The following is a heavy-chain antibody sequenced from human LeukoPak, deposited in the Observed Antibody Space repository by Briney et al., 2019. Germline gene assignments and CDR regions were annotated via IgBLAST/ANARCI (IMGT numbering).Heavy chain of an antibody. J-gene: IGHJ5*02. CDR1: GGSISTTSYF. Sequence: PSETLSLTCTVSGGSISTTSYFWAWIRPPPGEGLEWIGSIYYSGTTYYNSSLKSRVRISVETSKNHFSLKMSSLTAADTAVYYCARVYSSSHNWFDTWGQGTHVTVSS. CDR3: ARVYSSSHNWFDT. V-gene: IGHV4-39*07. D-gene: IGHD6-13*01. CDR2: IYYSGTT.